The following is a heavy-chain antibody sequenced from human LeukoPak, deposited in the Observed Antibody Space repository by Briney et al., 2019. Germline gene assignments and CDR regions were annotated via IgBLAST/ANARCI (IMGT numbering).Heavy chain of an antibody. V-gene: IGHV3-23*01. CDR2: ISGSGGST. J-gene: IGHJ4*02. D-gene: IGHD3-16*01. CDR1: GFTFSSYA. CDR3: AKAEGNLIMITFGGALYYFDY. Sequence: PGGSLRLSCAASGFTFSSYAMSWVRQAPGKGLEWVSAISGSGGSTYYADSVKGRFTISRDNSKNTLYLQMNSLRAEDTAVYYCAKAEGNLIMITFGGALYYFDYWGQGTLVTVSS.